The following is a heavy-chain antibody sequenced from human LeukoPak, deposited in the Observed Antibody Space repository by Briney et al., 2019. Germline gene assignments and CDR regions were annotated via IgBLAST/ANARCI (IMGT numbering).Heavy chain of an antibody. Sequence: PGGSLRLSCAASGFTFSSYGMHWVRQAPAKGLEWVAVISNDGRSIYYADSVKGRFTISRDNAKNSLYLQMNSLRDEDTAVYYCARGPLGWSDYWGQGILVTVSS. V-gene: IGHV3-30*03. CDR1: GFTFSSYG. CDR2: ISNDGRSI. CDR3: ARGPLGWSDY. J-gene: IGHJ4*02. D-gene: IGHD1-26*01.